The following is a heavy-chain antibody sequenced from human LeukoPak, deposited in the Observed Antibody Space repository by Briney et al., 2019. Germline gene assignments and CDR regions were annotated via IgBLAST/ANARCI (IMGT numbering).Heavy chain of an antibody. D-gene: IGHD3-3*01. CDR1: GFTFSSYS. J-gene: IGHJ6*02. CDR3: ARERGDTIFGVVIISPYGMDV. Sequence: GGSLRLSCAASGFTFSSYSMNWVRQAPGKGLEWVSYISSSSSTIYYADSVKGRFTISRDNAKNSLYLQMNSLRAEDTAVYYCARERGDTIFGVVIISPYGMDVWGQGTTVTVSS. V-gene: IGHV3-48*01. CDR2: ISSSSSTI.